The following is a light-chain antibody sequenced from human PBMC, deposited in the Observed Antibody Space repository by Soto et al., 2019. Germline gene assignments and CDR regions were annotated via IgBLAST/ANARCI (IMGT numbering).Light chain of an antibody. CDR2: DAY. CDR1: QGVGST. Sequence: EIVMTQSPATLSVSPGERVTLSCRASQGVGSTLAWYRQQPGQAPRLLIYDAYIRATGVPARFSGSGSGTEFTLTISSLQPEDFAVYYCQHYKTWPLAFGGGTKV. J-gene: IGKJ4*01. CDR3: QHYKTWPLA. V-gene: IGKV3-15*01.